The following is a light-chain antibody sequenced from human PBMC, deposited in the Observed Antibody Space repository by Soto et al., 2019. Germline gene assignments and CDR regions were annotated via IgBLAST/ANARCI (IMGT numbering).Light chain of an antibody. CDR2: GAS. CDR1: QSISSSY. J-gene: IGKJ1*01. CDR3: QQYGSSRWT. Sequence: EIVLTQSPCTLSLSPGERATLSCRASQSISSSYLAWYQQKPGQAPRLLIYGASSRATGIPDRFSGSGSGTDFTLTIIRLEPEDFAVYYCQQYGSSRWTFGQGTKVDIK. V-gene: IGKV3-20*01.